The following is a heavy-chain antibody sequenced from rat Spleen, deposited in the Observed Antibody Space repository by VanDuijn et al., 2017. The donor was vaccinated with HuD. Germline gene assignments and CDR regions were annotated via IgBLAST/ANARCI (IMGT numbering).Heavy chain of an antibody. CDR2: ITNTGGST. D-gene: IGHD4-2*01. V-gene: IGHV5-31*01. CDR3: TRENWKPDY. J-gene: IGHJ2*01. Sequence: VQLRELGPGLLQPSQTLSLTCTVSGFSLTSHHVSWVRQSPGKGLEWVASITNTGGSTYYPDSVKGRFTISRDNAKSTLYLQMNSLRSEDTGTYYCTRENWKPDYWGQGVMVTVSS. CDR1: GFSLTSHH.